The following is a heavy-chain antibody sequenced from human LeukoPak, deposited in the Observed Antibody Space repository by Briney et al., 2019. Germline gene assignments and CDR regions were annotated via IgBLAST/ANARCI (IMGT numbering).Heavy chain of an antibody. Sequence: GGSLRLSCAASGFTFSSYAMHWVRQAPGKGLEWVAVISYDGSNKYYADSVKGRFTISRDNSKNTLYLQMNSLRAEDTAVYYCASHPYPDLSSSVDYWGQGTLVTVSS. CDR1: GFTFSSYA. CDR2: ISYDGSNK. CDR3: ASHPYPDLSSSVDY. V-gene: IGHV3-30-3*01. J-gene: IGHJ4*02. D-gene: IGHD6-6*01.